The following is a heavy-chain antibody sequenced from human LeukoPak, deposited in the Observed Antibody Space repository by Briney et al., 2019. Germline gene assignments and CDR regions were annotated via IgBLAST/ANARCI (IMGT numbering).Heavy chain of an antibody. V-gene: IGHV4-59*01. Sequence: PSETLSLTCTVSGGSISSYYWSWLRQPPGKGLEWFGYIYYSGSTNYNPSLKSRVTISVDTSKNQFSLKLSSVTAADTAVYYCARDSQYYDFWSGPYGMDVWGQGTTVTVSS. CDR2: IYYSGST. J-gene: IGHJ6*02. CDR3: ARDSQYYDFWSGPYGMDV. CDR1: GGSISSYY. D-gene: IGHD3-3*01.